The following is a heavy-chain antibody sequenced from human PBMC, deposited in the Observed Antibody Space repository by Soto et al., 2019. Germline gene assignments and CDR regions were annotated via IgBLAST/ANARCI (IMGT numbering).Heavy chain of an antibody. V-gene: IGHV4-59*01. D-gene: IGHD2-21*02. CDR1: GGSIRSYY. J-gene: IGHJ5*02. Sequence: PSETLSLTCTVSGGSIRSYYWSWIRQPPGKGLEWIGYIYYSGNTKYSQKFQGRVTITRDTSASTAYMELSSLRSEDTAVYYCARGFRGGDADWFDPWGQGTLVTVSS. CDR2: IYYSGNT. CDR3: ARGFRGGDADWFDP.